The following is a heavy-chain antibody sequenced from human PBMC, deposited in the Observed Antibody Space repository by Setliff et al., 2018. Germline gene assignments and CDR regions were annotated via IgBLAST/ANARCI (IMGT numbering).Heavy chain of an antibody. CDR2: ININNFNT. J-gene: IGHJ3*01. D-gene: IGHD5-12*01. CDR1: GYTFTNFG. CDR3: ARSSRSGYYHQRDSFDL. Sequence: ASVKVSCKASGYTFTNFGITWVRQAPGQGLEWMGWININNFNTKYAQKLQDRVTMTTDTSTSTAYMDLRSLRSDDTAMYYCARSSRSGYYHQRDSFDLWGQGTRVTVSS. V-gene: IGHV1-18*01.